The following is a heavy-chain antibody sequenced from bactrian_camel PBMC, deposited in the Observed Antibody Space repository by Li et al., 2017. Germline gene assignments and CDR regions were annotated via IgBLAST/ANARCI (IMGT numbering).Heavy chain of an antibody. CDR2: ISTGGSST. CDR1: ADALMF. V-gene: IGHV3S53*01. Sequence: HVQLVESGGGSVQAGGSLRLSCSASADALMFMAWFRHAPGQKREVVATISTGGSSTMYHDSVKGRFTISRVSGKNTVHLLMTSLTPEDSGVYYCAGDRPDGASYMDSQDNYWGRGTQVTVS. J-gene: IGHJ4*01. CDR3: AGDRPDGASYMDSQDNY. D-gene: IGHD1*01.